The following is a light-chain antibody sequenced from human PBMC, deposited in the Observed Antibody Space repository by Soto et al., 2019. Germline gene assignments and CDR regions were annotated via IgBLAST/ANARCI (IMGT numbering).Light chain of an antibody. J-gene: IGKJ5*01. V-gene: IGKV1-39*01. Sequence: DIQMTQSPSSLSASVGDRVTITCRASQSISRFLNWYQQKPGKAPKLLIYAASSLQSGVPSRFSGSGSATDFPLTSSSLQPEDFATYYCQQRYMPPPVTFGQGTRLEIK. CDR2: AAS. CDR1: QSISRF. CDR3: QQRYMPPPVT.